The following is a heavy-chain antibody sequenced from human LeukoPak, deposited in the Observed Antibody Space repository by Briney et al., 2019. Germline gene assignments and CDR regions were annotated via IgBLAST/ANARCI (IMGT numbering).Heavy chain of an antibody. V-gene: IGHV4-34*01. CDR3: ARWFYGGATSGGAAFDI. CDR2: INHSGST. J-gene: IGHJ3*02. Sequence: PSETLSLTCAVYGGSFSGYYWSWIRQPPGKGLEWIGEINHSGSTNYNPSLKSRVTISVDTSKNQFSLKLSSVTAADTAVYYCARWFYGGATSGGAAFDIWGQGTMVTVSS. D-gene: IGHD1-26*01. CDR1: GGSFSGYY.